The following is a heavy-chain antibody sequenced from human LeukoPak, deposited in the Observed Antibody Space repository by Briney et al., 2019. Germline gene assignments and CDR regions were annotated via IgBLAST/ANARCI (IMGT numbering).Heavy chain of an antibody. D-gene: IGHD3-3*01. V-gene: IGHV3-21*01. J-gene: IGHJ6*02. CDR2: ISSTSGYI. CDR1: GLSFSSYT. Sequence: GGSLRLSCAPSGLSFSSYTIHWVRQAPGKGLEWVSSISSTSGYIHYADSVKGRFSISRDNAKNLVHLEMDILRADDTAVYYCARDGVYYDFSMDVWGQGTTVIVSS. CDR3: ARDGVYYDFSMDV.